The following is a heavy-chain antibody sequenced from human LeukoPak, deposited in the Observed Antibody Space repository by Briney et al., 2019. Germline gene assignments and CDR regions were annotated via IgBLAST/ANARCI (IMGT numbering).Heavy chain of an antibody. CDR1: GFTVSSNY. J-gene: IGHJ4*02. D-gene: IGHD3-9*01. Sequence: GGSLRLSCAASGFTVSSNYMNWVRQAPGKGLEWVSVMYSGGSTFYGDSVKGRFTISRDNSKNTLYLQMNSLRAEDTAVYYCAKDPPYYDILTGYSFRFDYWGQGTLVTVSS. V-gene: IGHV3-66*02. CDR2: MYSGGST. CDR3: AKDPPYYDILTGYSFRFDY.